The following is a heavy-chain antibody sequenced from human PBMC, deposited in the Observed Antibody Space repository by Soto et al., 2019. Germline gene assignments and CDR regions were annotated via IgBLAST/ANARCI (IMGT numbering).Heavy chain of an antibody. J-gene: IGHJ6*02. V-gene: IGHV1-8*01. D-gene: IGHD5-18*01. CDR3: ARGGYSYGYYYYSGMDV. CDR2: MNPNSGNT. Sequence: ASVKVSCKASGYTFTSYDINCVRQATGQELEWMGWMNPNSGNTGYAQKFQGRVTMTRNTSISTAYIELSSLRSEDTAVYYCARGGYSYGYYYYSGMDVWGQGTTVTVSS. CDR1: GYTFTSYD.